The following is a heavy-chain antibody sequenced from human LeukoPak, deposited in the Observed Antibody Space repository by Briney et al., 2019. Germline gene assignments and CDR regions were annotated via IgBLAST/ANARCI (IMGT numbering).Heavy chain of an antibody. V-gene: IGHV4-59*01. Sequence: SETLSLTCTVSGGSISSYYGSWIRQPPGKGLEWIGNIYYSGSTNYNPSLKSRVTISVDTSKTQFSLKLSSVTAADPAVYSCTRGSIAYYSMDAWGNGTTVTISS. CDR3: TRGSIAYYSMDA. D-gene: IGHD3-22*01. J-gene: IGHJ6*03. CDR2: IYYSGST. CDR1: GGSISSYY.